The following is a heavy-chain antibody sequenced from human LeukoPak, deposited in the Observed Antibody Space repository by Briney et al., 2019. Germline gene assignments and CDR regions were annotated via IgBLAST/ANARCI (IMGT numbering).Heavy chain of an antibody. CDR3: ARDRSQEFDP. Sequence: PTGGSLRLSCAASRFTFRNYAMHWVRQAPGKGLEWVAVISSDGTNKDYADSVKGRFSISRDNSKNTLYLQMNRLRADDTAVYYCARDRSQEFDPWGQGTLVTVST. CDR1: RFTFRNYA. J-gene: IGHJ5*02. CDR2: ISSDGTNK. D-gene: IGHD3-10*01. V-gene: IGHV3-30*04.